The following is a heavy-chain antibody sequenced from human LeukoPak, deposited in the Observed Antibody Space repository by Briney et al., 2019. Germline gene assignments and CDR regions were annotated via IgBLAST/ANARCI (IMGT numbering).Heavy chain of an antibody. V-gene: IGHV3-7*04. CDR2: IKQDGSEK. Sequence: GGSLRLSCAASRFTFSGYWMNWVRQAPGKGLEWVANIKQDGSEKYYVYSVKGRFTISRDNAKNSLYLQMNSLRAEDTAVYYCARPGRADAFDIWGQGTMVTVSS. CDR3: ARPGRADAFDI. J-gene: IGHJ3*02. CDR1: RFTFSGYW.